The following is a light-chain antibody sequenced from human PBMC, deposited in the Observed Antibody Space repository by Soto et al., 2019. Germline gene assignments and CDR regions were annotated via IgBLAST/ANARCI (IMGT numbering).Light chain of an antibody. CDR3: QQYDSYST. J-gene: IGKJ1*01. V-gene: IGKV1-5*01. Sequence: DIQMTQSPSTLSASVGDRVTITCRASQSINTWLAWYQQKPGKAPKLLIFDASSLESGVPSRFSGSRSGTEFTLTIRSLQPDDFATDYCQQYDSYSTFGQGTKVEIK. CDR1: QSINTW. CDR2: DAS.